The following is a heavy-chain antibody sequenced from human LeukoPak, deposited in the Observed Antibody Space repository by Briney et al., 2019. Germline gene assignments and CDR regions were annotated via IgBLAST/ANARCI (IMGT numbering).Heavy chain of an antibody. V-gene: IGHV3-74*01. CDR2: INTDGSTT. CDR1: GFTFTSYW. D-gene: IGHD3-22*01. J-gene: IGHJ4*02. CDR3: VRSHFYGGSGYYYDY. Sequence: GGSLRLSCAASGFTFTSYWMHWVRQAPGEELVWVSRINTDGSTTTYADSVKGRFTISRDNAKNTLYLQMNSLRADDTAVYFCVRSHFYGGSGYYYDYWGQGTLVTVSS.